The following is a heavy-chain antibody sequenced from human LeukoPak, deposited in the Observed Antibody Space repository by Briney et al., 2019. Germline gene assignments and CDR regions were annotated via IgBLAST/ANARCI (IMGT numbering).Heavy chain of an antibody. V-gene: IGHV4-34*01. D-gene: IGHD2-2*01. Sequence: PSETLSLTCAVYGESFSGYYWSWIRHPPGKGLEGIGEINHSGSTNYNPSLKSRVTISVDTSKNQFSLKLSSVTAADTAVYYCARGRGYCSSTSCPQGYYYGMDVWGKGTTVTVSS. CDR3: ARGRGYCSSTSCPQGYYYGMDV. J-gene: IGHJ6*04. CDR2: INHSGST. CDR1: GESFSGYY.